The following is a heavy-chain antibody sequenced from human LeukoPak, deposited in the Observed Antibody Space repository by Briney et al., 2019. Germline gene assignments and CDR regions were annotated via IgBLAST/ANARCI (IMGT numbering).Heavy chain of an antibody. CDR2: ISSTSSYI. Sequence: GGSLRLSCAASGFTFSGYSMNWVRQAPGKGLEWVSSISSTSSYIYYADSVKGRFTISRDNAKNSLYLQMNSLRAEDTAVYYCARVEAWQWLARLDPSPFDYWGQGTLVTVSS. V-gene: IGHV3-21*01. CDR3: ARVEAWQWLARLDPSPFDY. J-gene: IGHJ4*02. D-gene: IGHD6-19*01. CDR1: GFTFSGYS.